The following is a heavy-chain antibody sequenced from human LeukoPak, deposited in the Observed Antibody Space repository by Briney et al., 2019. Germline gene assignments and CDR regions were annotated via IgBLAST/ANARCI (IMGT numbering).Heavy chain of an antibody. Sequence: GGSLRLSCAASGFTFSVYYMSWIRQAPGKGLEWVSYISTSGSTIYYADSVKGRFTISRDNPKNSLYLQMNSLRAEDTAVYYCARDTRGYSYGDALDIWGQGTMVTVSS. D-gene: IGHD5-18*01. CDR2: ISTSGSTI. CDR1: GFTFSVYY. V-gene: IGHV3-11*04. J-gene: IGHJ3*02. CDR3: ARDTRGYSYGDALDI.